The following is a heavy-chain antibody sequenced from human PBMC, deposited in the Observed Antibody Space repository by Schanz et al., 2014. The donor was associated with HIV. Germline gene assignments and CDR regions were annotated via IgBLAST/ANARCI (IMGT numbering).Heavy chain of an antibody. Sequence: QVQLQESGPGLLKPSETLSLTCTVSGDSISTYYWSWIRQAPGKGLEWIGFVSYSGSTKYNPSLKSRITISVDTSKNQFSLKMDSVTAADTAVYYCARALNRGSSSWYIWYFDYWGQGTLVTVS. D-gene: IGHD6-13*01. J-gene: IGHJ4*02. CDR1: GDSISTYY. V-gene: IGHV4-59*01. CDR2: VSYSGST. CDR3: ARALNRGSSSWYIWYFDY.